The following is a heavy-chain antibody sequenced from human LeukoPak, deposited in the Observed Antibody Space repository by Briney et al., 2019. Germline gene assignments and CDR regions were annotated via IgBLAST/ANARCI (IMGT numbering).Heavy chain of an antibody. Sequence: SETLSLTCTVSGGSISSGGYYWSWIRQHPGKGLEWIGYIYYSGSTYYNPSLKSRVTISVDTFKNQFSLKLSSVTAADTAVYYCARDNREMATDYWGQGTLVTVSS. CDR3: ARDNREMATDY. D-gene: IGHD5-24*01. CDR2: IYYSGST. J-gene: IGHJ4*02. CDR1: GGSISSGGYY. V-gene: IGHV4-31*03.